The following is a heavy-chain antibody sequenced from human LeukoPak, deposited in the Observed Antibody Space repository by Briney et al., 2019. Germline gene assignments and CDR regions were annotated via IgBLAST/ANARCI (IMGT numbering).Heavy chain of an antibody. V-gene: IGHV3-30-3*02. J-gene: IGHJ4*02. Sequence: PGGSLRLSCAASGFTFSSYAMHWVRQAPGKGLEGVAVILYEGSNKYYADSVKGRFTISRDNSKNTLYLQMNSLRAEDTAVYYCAKSPDPRPVSSSPDYWGQGTLVTVSS. CDR2: ILYEGSNK. CDR1: GFTFSSYA. D-gene: IGHD6-6*01. CDR3: AKSPDPRPVSSSPDY.